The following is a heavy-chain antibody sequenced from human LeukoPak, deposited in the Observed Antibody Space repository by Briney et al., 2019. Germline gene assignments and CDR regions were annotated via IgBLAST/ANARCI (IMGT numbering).Heavy chain of an antibody. CDR1: GGSMSSSSYY. CDR3: ARNKGSRDYYDSSGYYPDDAFDI. D-gene: IGHD3-22*01. Sequence: SETLSLTCTVSGGSMSSSSYYWGWIRQPPGKGLEWIGSIYYSGSTYYNPSLKSRVTISVDTSKNQFSLKLSSVTAADTAVYYCARNKGSRDYYDSSGYYPDDAFDIWGQGTMVTVSS. CDR2: IYYSGST. J-gene: IGHJ3*02. V-gene: IGHV4-39*07.